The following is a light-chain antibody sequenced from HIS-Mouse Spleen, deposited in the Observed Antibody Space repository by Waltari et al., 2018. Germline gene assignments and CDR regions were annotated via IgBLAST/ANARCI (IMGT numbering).Light chain of an antibody. Sequence: IVLTQSPGPLSLSPGERATLSCRASQRVSSSCLAWYQQKPGPAPRLPSYGASSRATGIPDRFSGSGSGTDFTLTISRLEPEDFAVYYCQQYGSSPFTFGQGTKLEIK. J-gene: IGKJ2*01. CDR2: GAS. CDR3: QQYGSSPFT. V-gene: IGKV3-20*01. CDR1: QRVSSSC.